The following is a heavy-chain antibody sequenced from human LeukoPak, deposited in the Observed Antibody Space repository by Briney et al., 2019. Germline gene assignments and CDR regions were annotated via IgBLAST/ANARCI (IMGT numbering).Heavy chain of an antibody. CDR2: INPSGGST. V-gene: IGHV1-46*01. Sequence: ASVKVSCKASGYTFTSYYMHWVRQAPGQGLEWMGIINPSGGSTSYAQKFQGRVTMTRDTSTSTVYMELSSLRSEDTAVYYCAKIGSRTMVRGVQFDYWGQGTLVTVSS. D-gene: IGHD3-10*01. CDR1: GYTFTSYY. CDR3: AKIGSRTMVRGVQFDY. J-gene: IGHJ4*02.